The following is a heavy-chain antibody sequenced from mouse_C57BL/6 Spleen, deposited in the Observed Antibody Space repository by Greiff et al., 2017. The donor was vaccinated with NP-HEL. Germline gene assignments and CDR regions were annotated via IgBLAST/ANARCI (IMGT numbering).Heavy chain of an antibody. V-gene: IGHV1-64*01. CDR1: GYTFTSYW. CDR3: ARSEILRYSYDD. CDR2: IHPNSGGT. J-gene: IGHJ2*01. D-gene: IGHD1-1*01. Sequence: QVQLQQPGAELVKPGASVKLSCKASGYTFTSYWMHWVKQRPGQGLEWIGMIHPNSGGTNYNEKFKSKATLTVDKSSSTAYMQLSSLTSEDSAVYYCARSEILRYSYDDWGKGTTLTVSS.